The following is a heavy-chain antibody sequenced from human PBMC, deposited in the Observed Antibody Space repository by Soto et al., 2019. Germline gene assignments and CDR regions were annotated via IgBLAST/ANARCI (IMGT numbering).Heavy chain of an antibody. J-gene: IGHJ4*02. V-gene: IGHV3-15*01. Sequence: EVQLVESGGGLDQPGGSLKLSCASSGFTFSGSAMHWVRQASGKGLEWVGRIKSKTNGGTTDYAAPVKGRFTISRDDSKNTPSMQMNSLKTEDTAVYYCTTDDPININWGQGTLVTVSS. CDR3: TTDDPININ. D-gene: IGHD1-20*01. CDR2: IKSKTNGGTT. CDR1: GFTFSGSA.